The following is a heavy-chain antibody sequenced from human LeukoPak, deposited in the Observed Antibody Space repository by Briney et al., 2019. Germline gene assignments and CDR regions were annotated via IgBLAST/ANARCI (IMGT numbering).Heavy chain of an antibody. D-gene: IGHD3-22*01. CDR3: ARPYYYDSRIDP. CDR2: MYYSGST. J-gene: IGHJ5*02. V-gene: IGHV4-30-4*01. Sequence: SPSETLSLTCTVSGVSISSGDYYWSWLRPPPGKGLEWIAYMYYSGSTYYNPSLKSRVTMSADTSKNQLSLTLSSVTAADTAVYYCARPYYYDSRIDPWGQGILVTVSS. CDR1: GVSISSGDYY.